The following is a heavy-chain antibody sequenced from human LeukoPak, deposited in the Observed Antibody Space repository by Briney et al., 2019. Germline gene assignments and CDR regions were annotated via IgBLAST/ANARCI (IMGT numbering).Heavy chain of an antibody. CDR3: ARGGYYGSGNDFRFDP. CDR2: ISAASHGI. V-gene: IGHV3-48*01. J-gene: IGHJ5*02. CDR1: GFTFSNYW. Sequence: PGGSPRLSCAASGFTFSNYWMSWVRQAPGKGLEWISHISAASHGIYYADPVKGRFTVSRDNAKNSVFLLLTSLRPEDTAVYYCARGGYYGSGNDFRFDPWGQGTLVTVSS. D-gene: IGHD3-10*01.